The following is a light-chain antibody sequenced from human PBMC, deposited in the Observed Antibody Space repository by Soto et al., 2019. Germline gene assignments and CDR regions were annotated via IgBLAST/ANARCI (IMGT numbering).Light chain of an antibody. CDR2: YNN. Sequence: QSVLTQPPSASGTPGQRVTISCSGSSFNIGKNYVYWFQQLPGTAPKLVIYYNNQRPSGVPDRFSGSKSGTSASLAISGLRSEDEDDYHCAAWDDRLSGDVFATGTKVTVL. V-gene: IGLV1-47*01. J-gene: IGLJ1*01. CDR3: AAWDDRLSGDV. CDR1: SFNIGKNY.